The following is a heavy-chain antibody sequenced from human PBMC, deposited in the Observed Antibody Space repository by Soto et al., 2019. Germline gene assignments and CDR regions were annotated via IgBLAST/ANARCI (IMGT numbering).Heavy chain of an antibody. V-gene: IGHV3-11*01. D-gene: IGHD3-3*02. CDR1: GFTFSDYY. CDR3: AILGSDGPAYWSFDL. J-gene: IGHJ2*01. Sequence: GGSLRLSCAASGFTFSDYYMSWIRQAPGKGLEWVSYISSSGSTIYYADSVKGRFTISRDNAKNSLYLQMNSLRAEDTAVYYCAILGSDGPAYWSFDLWGRGLLVTVSS. CDR2: ISSSGSTI.